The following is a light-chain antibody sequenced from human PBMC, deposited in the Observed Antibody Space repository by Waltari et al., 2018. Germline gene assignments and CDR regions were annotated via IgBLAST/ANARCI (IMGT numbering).Light chain of an antibody. J-gene: IGKJ4*01. CDR1: QSISSY. Sequence: DVQMTQSPSSLSASLGDGVTITCRAGQSISSYLNWYQQKPGMAPKLLIYASSTLQTGVPSRFSGSGSGTDFTLTISSLQPEDFATYYCQQSFTTPLTFGGGTKVEIK. CDR2: ASS. V-gene: IGKV1-39*01. CDR3: QQSFTTPLT.